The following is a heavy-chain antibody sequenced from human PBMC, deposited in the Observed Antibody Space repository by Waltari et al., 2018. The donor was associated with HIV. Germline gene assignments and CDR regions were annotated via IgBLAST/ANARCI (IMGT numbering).Heavy chain of an antibody. V-gene: IGHV1-46*01. CDR1: GVFFTSSH. CDR2: INPTGGSA. D-gene: IGHD2-21*01. Sequence: QVHLVQSGAEVKKPGDSVKISFKPAGVFFTSSHTHWVRHVSGQGLEWMGRINPTGGSATYAQTFQDRVTMTKDRSTGAVFMELTGLTSDDTGVYFCAQGRVHIRTFLDPWGQGTLITVSS. J-gene: IGHJ5*02. CDR3: AQGRVHIRTFLDP.